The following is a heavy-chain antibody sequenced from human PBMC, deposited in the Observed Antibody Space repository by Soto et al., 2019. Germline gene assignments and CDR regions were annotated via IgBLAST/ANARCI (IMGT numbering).Heavy chain of an antibody. CDR3: ARDGVQLWPRYYFDY. V-gene: IGHV1-46*01. D-gene: IGHD1-1*01. J-gene: IGHJ4*02. CDR1: GYSFSNYS. Sequence: VQLVQSGAEVKKPGASVQVSCKTSGYSFSNYSMHWVRQVPGQGLEWMGKINPNGGSTSLAQKVNDAVTLTRDTSTNTVYMERSSLTSEDTAVYYCARDGVQLWPRYYFDYWGQGTLVTVSS. CDR2: INPNGGST.